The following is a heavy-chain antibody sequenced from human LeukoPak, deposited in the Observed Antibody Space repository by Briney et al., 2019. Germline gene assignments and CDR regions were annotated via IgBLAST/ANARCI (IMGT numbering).Heavy chain of an antibody. CDR2: IIPIFGTA. J-gene: IGHJ4*02. Sequence: SVKVSCKASGGTFSSYAISWVRQAPGQGLEWMGGIIPIFGTANYAQKFQGRVTITADESTSTAYMELSSLRSEDTAVYYCARDQEEYCSSTSCPFDYWGQGTLVTVSS. D-gene: IGHD2-2*01. CDR3: ARDQEEYCSSTSCPFDY. V-gene: IGHV1-69*13. CDR1: GGTFSSYA.